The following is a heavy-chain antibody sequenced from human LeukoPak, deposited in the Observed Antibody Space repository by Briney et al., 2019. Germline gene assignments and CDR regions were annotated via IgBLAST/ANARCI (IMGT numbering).Heavy chain of an antibody. J-gene: IGHJ4*02. CDR2: TNSDGSST. V-gene: IGHV3-74*01. D-gene: IGHD1-26*01. CDR3: AREDVGATAARD. CDR1: GFTFNTHY. Sequence: GGSLRLSCAASGFTFNTHYMHWVRQAPGKGLVWVSRTNSDGSSTSYADSVKGRFTISRDNAKNTLYLQMNSLRVEDTAVYYCAREDVGATAARDWGQGTLVTVSS.